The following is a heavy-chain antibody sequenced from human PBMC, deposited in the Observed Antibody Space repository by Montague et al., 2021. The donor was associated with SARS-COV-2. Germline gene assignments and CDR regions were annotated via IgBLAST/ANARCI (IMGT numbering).Heavy chain of an antibody. Sequence: SLRLSCSASGFSFRNYGMNWARQAPGKGLEWVVVIWFDGRKKYYAGSVEGRFTVSRDNSKNTLYLEMNSPRAEDTGVYYCARDRLDILSPGRGMDVWGQGTTVTVSS. D-gene: IGHD3-9*01. J-gene: IGHJ6*02. CDR2: IWFDGRKK. CDR1: GFSFRNYG. CDR3: ARDRLDILSPGRGMDV. V-gene: IGHV3-33*01.